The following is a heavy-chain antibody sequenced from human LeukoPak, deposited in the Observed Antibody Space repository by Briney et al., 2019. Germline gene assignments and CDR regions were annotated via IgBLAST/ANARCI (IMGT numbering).Heavy chain of an antibody. CDR1: GLTFSSFA. Sequence: GGSLRLSCAASGLTFSSFAMHWVRQTPGKGLEWVSAISGGGGSTYYADSVKGRFTISRDNSKNTLFLQMNSLRAEDTAVYYCAKDEGFVGATYFDSWGQRTLVTVSS. J-gene: IGHJ4*02. V-gene: IGHV3-23*01. CDR3: AKDEGFVGATYFDS. D-gene: IGHD1-26*01. CDR2: ISGGGGST.